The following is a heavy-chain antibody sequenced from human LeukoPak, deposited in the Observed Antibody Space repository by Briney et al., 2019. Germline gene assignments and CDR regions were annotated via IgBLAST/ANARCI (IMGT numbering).Heavy chain of an antibody. V-gene: IGHV4-38-2*02. J-gene: IGHJ4*02. D-gene: IGHD6-25*01. Sequence: PSETLSLTCTVSGYSISALANWGWIRQSPGKGLEWIGSIYYGGSTYYNPSLKSRVTISLDTSKNQFSLRLSSVTAADTAMYFCGFSEGDFWGQGALVTVSS. CDR2: IYYGGST. CDR1: GYSISALAN. CDR3: GFSEGDF.